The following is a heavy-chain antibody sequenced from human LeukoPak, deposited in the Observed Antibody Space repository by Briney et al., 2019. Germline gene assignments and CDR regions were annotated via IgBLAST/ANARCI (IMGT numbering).Heavy chain of an antibody. V-gene: IGHV4-34*01. CDR1: GGSFSGYY. J-gene: IGHJ4*02. CDR3: ARQGPLYYYGSGTYRDYFDY. CDR2: INHSGST. Sequence: SETLSLTCAVYGGSFSGYYWSWIRQPPGKGLEWIGEINHSGSTNYNPSLKSRVTISLDTSKNQFSLKLSSVTAADTAVYYCARQGPLYYYGSGTYRDYFDYWGQGTLVTVPS. D-gene: IGHD3-10*01.